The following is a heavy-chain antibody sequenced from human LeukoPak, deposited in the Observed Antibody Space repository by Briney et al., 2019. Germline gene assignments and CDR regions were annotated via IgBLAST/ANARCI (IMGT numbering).Heavy chain of an antibody. D-gene: IGHD3-3*01. J-gene: IGHJ4*02. CDR1: GYTFTGYY. V-gene: IGHV1-2*02. CDR3: ARVWSGYYESDY. CDR2: INPSSGGT. Sequence: GASVKVSCKASGYTFTGYYMHWVRQAPGQGLEWMGWINPSSGGTNYAQKFQGRVTMTRNTSISTAYMELSSLRSEDTAVYYCARVWSGYYESDYWGQGTLVTVSS.